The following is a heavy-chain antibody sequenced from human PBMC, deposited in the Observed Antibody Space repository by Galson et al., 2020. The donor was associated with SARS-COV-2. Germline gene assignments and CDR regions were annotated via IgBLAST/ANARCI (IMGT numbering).Heavy chain of an antibody. CDR1: GFIFGDYV. J-gene: IGHJ6*02. D-gene: IGHD3-3*01. Sequence: GGSLRLSCTASGFIFGDYVMTWFRQAPGKGLEWVGFIRSKAYGGTTEYAASVKGRFTISRDDSKSIAYLQMNSLKTEDTAVYYCTRELITIFGVDYDYSGMDVWGQGTTVTVSS. CDR2: IRSKAYGGTT. V-gene: IGHV3-49*03. CDR3: TRELITIFGVDYDYSGMDV.